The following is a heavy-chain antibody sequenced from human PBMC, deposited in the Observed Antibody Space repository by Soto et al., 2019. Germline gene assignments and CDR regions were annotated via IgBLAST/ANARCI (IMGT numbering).Heavy chain of an antibody. CDR3: ARGRVVGASYYYYGMDV. D-gene: IGHD1-26*01. J-gene: IGHJ6*02. CDR1: GYTFTSHG. Sequence: ASVKVSCKASGYTFTSHGISWVRQAPGQGLEWMGWISAYNGNTNYAQKLQGRVTMTTDTSTSTAYMELRSLRSDDTAVYYCARGRVVGASYYYYGMDVWGQGTTVTV. V-gene: IGHV1-18*01. CDR2: ISAYNGNT.